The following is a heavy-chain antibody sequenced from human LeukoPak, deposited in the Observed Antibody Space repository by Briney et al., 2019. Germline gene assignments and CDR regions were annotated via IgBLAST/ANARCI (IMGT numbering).Heavy chain of an antibody. D-gene: IGHD3-3*01. V-gene: IGHV3-21*01. CDR3: ARGVVIPYYYYYYMDV. CDR1: GFTFSSYS. Sequence: PGGSLRLSCAASGFTFSSYSMNWVRQAPGKGLEWVSFISSSSSYIYYADSVKGRLTISRDNAKNSLYLQMNSLRAEDTAVYYCARGVVIPYYYYYYMDVWGKGTTVTISS. J-gene: IGHJ6*03. CDR2: ISSSSSYI.